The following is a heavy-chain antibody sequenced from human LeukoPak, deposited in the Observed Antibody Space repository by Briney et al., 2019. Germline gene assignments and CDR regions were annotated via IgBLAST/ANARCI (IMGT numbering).Heavy chain of an antibody. CDR2: INPNSGDT. V-gene: IGHV1-2*02. J-gene: IGHJ5*02. CDR1: RYTFTGYY. D-gene: IGHD6-19*01. Sequence: ASVKVSCKSSRYTFTGYYMHWVRQAPGQGLEWMGVINPNSGDTNYAKQFQGRVTMTRDTSITTVYMELSRLRSDATAVYFCASGWSITGWYNNWFDPWGQGTLVTVSS. CDR3: ASGWSITGWYNNWFDP.